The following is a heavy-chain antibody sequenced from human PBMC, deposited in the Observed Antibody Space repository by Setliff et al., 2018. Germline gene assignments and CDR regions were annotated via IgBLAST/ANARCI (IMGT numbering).Heavy chain of an antibody. D-gene: IGHD6-13*01. J-gene: IGHJ1*01. CDR3: ITKSRGIATPGTQSAYLQH. Sequence: SETLSLTCTVSGGSIRNYYWSWIRQPPGKGLEWIGYVYYTGSTNYNPSLKSRVTISVDPSKNQVSLKLSSATAADTAVYYCITKSRGIATPGTQSAYLQHWGQGTLVTVSS. CDR1: GGSIRNYY. CDR2: VYYTGST. V-gene: IGHV4-59*01.